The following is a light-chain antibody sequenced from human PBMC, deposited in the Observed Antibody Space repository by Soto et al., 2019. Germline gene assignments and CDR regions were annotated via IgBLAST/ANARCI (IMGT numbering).Light chain of an antibody. CDR2: EAS. CDR1: SSDVGSYNL. J-gene: IGLJ3*02. Sequence: QSALTQPASVSGSPGQSITISCTGTSSDVGSYNLVSWYQQQPGKAPKLMIYEASKRPSGVSNRCSGSKSGNTASLTISGLQAEDEDDYYCCSYAGSRTWVFGGGTELTVL. CDR3: CSYAGSRTWV. V-gene: IGLV2-23*01.